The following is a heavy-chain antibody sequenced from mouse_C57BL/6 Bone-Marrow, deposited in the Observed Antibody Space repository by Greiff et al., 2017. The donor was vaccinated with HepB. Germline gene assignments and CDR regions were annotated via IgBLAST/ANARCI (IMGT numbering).Heavy chain of an antibody. V-gene: IGHV1-69*01. CDR3: ARKGDGYYDWFAY. J-gene: IGHJ3*01. Sequence: QVQLQQPGAELVMPGASVKLSCKASGYTFTSYWMHWVKQRPGQGLEWIGEIDPSDSYTNYNQKFKGKSTLTVDKSSSTAYMQLSSLTSEESAVYYCARKGDGYYDWFAYWGQGTLVTVSA. CDR1: GYTFTSYW. D-gene: IGHD2-3*01. CDR2: IDPSDSYT.